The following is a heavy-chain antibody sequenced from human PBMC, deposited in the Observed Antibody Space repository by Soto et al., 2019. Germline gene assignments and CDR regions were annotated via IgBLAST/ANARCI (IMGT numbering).Heavy chain of an antibody. Sequence: EVQLVESGGGLVQPGGSLRLSCAASGFTFSSYSMNWVRQAPGKGLEWVSYISSSSSTIYYADSVKGRFTISRDNAKNSLYLQMNSLRDEDTAVYYCARDFEGGGSYYGDFDYWGQGTLVTVSS. CDR3: ARDFEGGGSYYGDFDY. CDR1: GFTFSSYS. V-gene: IGHV3-48*02. D-gene: IGHD1-26*01. CDR2: ISSSSSTI. J-gene: IGHJ4*02.